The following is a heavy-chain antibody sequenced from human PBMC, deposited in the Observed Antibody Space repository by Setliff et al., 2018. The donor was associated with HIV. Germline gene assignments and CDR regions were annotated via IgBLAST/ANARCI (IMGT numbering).Heavy chain of an antibody. D-gene: IGHD3-22*01. J-gene: IGHJ4*02. CDR1: GGSISGFY. Sequence: SETLSLTCTVSGGSISGFYWNWIRQPPGKGLEWIGYISYTGTTKYNPSLKSRVTISVDTSKNQFSVRLSSVSAADTAVYFCARHVARFDYDTGGYYVSHFDYWGQGTQVTVSS. CDR3: ARHVARFDYDTGGYYVSHFDY. CDR2: ISYTGTT. V-gene: IGHV4-59*01.